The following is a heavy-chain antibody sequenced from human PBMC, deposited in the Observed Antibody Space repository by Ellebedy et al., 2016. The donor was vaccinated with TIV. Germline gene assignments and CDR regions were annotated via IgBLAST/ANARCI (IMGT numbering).Heavy chain of an antibody. J-gene: IGHJ6*02. CDR3: ARGLVRGVINYGMDV. V-gene: IGHV4-59*01. Sequence: MPSETLSLTCTVSGGSISSYYWSWIRQPTGKGLEWIGYIYYSGSTNYNPSLKSRVTISVDTSKNQFSLKLSSVTAADTAVYYCARGLVRGVINYGMDVWGQGTTVTVSS. D-gene: IGHD3-10*01. CDR2: IYYSGST. CDR1: GGSISSYY.